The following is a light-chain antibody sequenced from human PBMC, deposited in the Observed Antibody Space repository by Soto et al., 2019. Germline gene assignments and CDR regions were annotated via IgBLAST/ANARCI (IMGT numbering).Light chain of an antibody. CDR2: GAS. J-gene: IGKJ2*01. CDR1: QSVSSSY. V-gene: IGKV3-20*01. Sequence: EIVLTQSPGTLSLSPGERATLSCRASQSVSSSYLAWYQQKPGQAPRLLIYGASSRATGIPYRFSGSGSGTDFTLNISRLEPEDFAVYYCQQYGSSPYTFGQGTKLEIK. CDR3: QQYGSSPYT.